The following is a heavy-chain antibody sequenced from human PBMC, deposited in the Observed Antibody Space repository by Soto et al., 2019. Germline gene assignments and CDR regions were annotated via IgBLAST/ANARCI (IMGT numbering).Heavy chain of an antibody. V-gene: IGHV1-46*03. CDR1: GYTFTSYY. D-gene: IGHD2-15*01. J-gene: IGHJ4*02. CDR3: ARVYCSGGRCYSIDY. Sequence: QVQLVQSGAEVKKPGASVKVSCKASGYTFTSYYMHWVRQAPGQGLEWMGIINPSGGSTSYAQKFQGTVTMXXDXSKXTVYRELRSLRSEDTAVYYCARVYCSGGRCYSIDYWGQGTLVTVSS. CDR2: INPSGGST.